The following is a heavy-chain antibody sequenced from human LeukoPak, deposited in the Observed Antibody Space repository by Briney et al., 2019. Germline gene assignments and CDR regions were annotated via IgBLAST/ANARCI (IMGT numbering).Heavy chain of an antibody. CDR1: GGSFSGYY. CDR3: ARGPLRLGEDYFDY. D-gene: IGHD3-16*01. CDR2: INHSGST. V-gene: IGHV4-34*01. J-gene: IGHJ4*02. Sequence: SETLSLTCTVYGGSFSGYYWSWIRQPPGKGLEWIGEINHSGSTNYNPSLKSRVTISVDTSKNQFSLKLSSVTAADTAVYYCARGPLRLGEDYFDYWGQGTLVTVSS.